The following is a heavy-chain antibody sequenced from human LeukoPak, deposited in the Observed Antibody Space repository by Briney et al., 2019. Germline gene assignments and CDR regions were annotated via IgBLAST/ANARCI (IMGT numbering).Heavy chain of an antibody. CDR3: AKDRITISPGSFDY. Sequence: PGESLRLSCAASGFTFPSYAMSWVRQAPGKGLEWVSGIGAGGENTDYADSVKGRFTISRDNSKNTLYLQMNSLRAEDTAVYYCAKDRITISPGSFDYWGQGTLVTVSS. V-gene: IGHV3-23*01. CDR1: GFTFPSYA. J-gene: IGHJ4*02. D-gene: IGHD3-9*01. CDR2: IGAGGENT.